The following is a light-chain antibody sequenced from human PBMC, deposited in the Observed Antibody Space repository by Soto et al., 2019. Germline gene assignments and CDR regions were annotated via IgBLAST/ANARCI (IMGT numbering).Light chain of an antibody. J-gene: IGKJ4*01. CDR1: QSVSGSY. Sequence: EIALTQSPATLSLSPGERATLSCGASQSVSGSYLAWFQQKPGLAPRLLIYAASSRATGIPDRFSGSGSGTDFTLTISRLEPEDFALYYCQQYGSTPLTFGGGTKVEIK. CDR3: QQYGSTPLT. V-gene: IGKV3D-20*01. CDR2: AAS.